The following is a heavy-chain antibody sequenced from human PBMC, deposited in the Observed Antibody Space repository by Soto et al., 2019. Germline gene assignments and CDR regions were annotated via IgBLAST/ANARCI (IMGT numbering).Heavy chain of an antibody. D-gene: IGHD1-1*01. CDR1: GGSFNTYA. CDR2: IISIFGAA. V-gene: IGHV1-69*01. CDR3: ARGGKERFRGSSMDV. Sequence: QVQLVQSGAEVKKPGTSVKVSCKVSGGSFNTYAISWVRQAPGQGLEWMGEIISIFGAAMYAQKFQGRVTITADESASTAYMELSSLTSDDTAVYYCARGGKERFRGSSMDVWGQGTTVTVSS. J-gene: IGHJ6*02.